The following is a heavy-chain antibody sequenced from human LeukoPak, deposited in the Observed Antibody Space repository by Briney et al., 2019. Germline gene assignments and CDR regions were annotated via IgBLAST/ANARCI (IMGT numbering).Heavy chain of an antibody. J-gene: IGHJ4*02. CDR3: ARLSSSSWSPFDY. D-gene: IGHD6-13*01. Sequence: GGSLRHSCAPSGFTFSSYWMSWVRQAPGKGLEWVANIKQDGSEKYYVDSVKGRFTISRDNAKNSLYLQMNSLRAEDTAVYYCARLSSSSWSPFDYWGQGTLVTVSS. V-gene: IGHV3-7*01. CDR1: GFTFSSYW. CDR2: IKQDGSEK.